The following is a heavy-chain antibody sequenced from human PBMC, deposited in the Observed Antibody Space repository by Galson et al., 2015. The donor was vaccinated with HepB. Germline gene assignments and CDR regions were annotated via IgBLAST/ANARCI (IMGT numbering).Heavy chain of an antibody. Sequence: SLRLSCADSGFTFSSYGMHWVRQAPGKGLEWVAVISYDGSNKYYADSVKGRFTISRDNSKNTLYLQMNSLRAEDTAVYYCANDPGAFDIWGQGTMVTVSS. CDR3: ANDPGAFDI. V-gene: IGHV3-30*18. CDR1: GFTFSSYG. CDR2: ISYDGSNK. J-gene: IGHJ3*02.